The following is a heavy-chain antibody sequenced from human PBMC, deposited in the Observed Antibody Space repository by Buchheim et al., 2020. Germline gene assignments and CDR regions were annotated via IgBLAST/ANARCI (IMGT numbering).Heavy chain of an antibody. V-gene: IGHV3-7*01. J-gene: IGHJ4*02. CDR2: INGDGSQL. CDR3: ADLDVY. Sequence: EVQLVASGGGLVQPGESLRLSCAASGFTFTASWMAWVRQAPGRGLEWVATINGDGSQLYYEDSVKGRFTISRDHGKESLSLEMNSLRVDDTAVYYCADLDVYWGQGTL. CDR1: GFTFTASW.